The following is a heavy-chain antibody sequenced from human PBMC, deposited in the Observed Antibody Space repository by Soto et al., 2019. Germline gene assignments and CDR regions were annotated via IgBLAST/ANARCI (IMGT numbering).Heavy chain of an antibody. J-gene: IGHJ3*02. V-gene: IGHV3-21*01. CDR1: GFTFSSYS. D-gene: IGHD3-22*01. CDR3: ARNRYYDSSGYLYHLDASDI. CDR2: ISSSSSYI. Sequence: PRGSPRLSRAASGFTFSSYSMNWVRQAPGKGLEWVSSISSSSSYIYYADSVKGRFTISRDNAKNSLYLQMNSLRAEDTAVYYCARNRYYDSSGYLYHLDASDIWGQGTMVPVSS.